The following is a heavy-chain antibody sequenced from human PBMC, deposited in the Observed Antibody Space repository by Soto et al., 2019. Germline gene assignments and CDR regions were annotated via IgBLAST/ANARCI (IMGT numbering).Heavy chain of an antibody. CDR2: INPNSGGT. D-gene: IGHD6-13*01. Sequence: GASVKVSCKASGYTFTGYYMHWVRQAPGQGLEWMGWINPNSGGTNYAQKFQGRVTMTRDTSISTAYMELSRLRSDDTAVYYCARGIFRAAAGKPLGYWGQGTLVTVSS. V-gene: IGHV1-2*02. CDR3: ARGIFRAAAGKPLGY. CDR1: GYTFTGYY. J-gene: IGHJ4*02.